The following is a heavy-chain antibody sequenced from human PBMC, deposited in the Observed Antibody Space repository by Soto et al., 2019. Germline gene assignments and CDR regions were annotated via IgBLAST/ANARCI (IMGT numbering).Heavy chain of an antibody. J-gene: IGHJ4*02. V-gene: IGHV3-49*03. CDR3: AKGYGRSGYYENPIFDD. CDR2: IRIQAYGETT. CDR1: GFTFGDYA. D-gene: IGHD3-22*01. Sequence: GGSLRLSCTASGFTFGDYAVSWFRQAPGKGLEWLGFIRIQAYGETTEYAAAVKGRFIISRDDSESIAYLQMNTLKADDTAVYFCAKGYGRSGYYENPIFDDWGQGTRVTVSS.